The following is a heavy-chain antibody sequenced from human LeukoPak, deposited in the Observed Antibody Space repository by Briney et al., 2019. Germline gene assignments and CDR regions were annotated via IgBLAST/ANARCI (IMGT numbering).Heavy chain of an antibody. D-gene: IGHD4-17*01. CDR2: IYYSGST. CDR1: GGSISSSSYY. CDR3: AREAGDYGRRFDY. J-gene: IGHJ4*02. Sequence: SETLSLTCTVSGGSISSSSYYWGWIRQHPGTGLEWIGYIYYSGSTYYNPSLKSRVTISVDTSKNQFSLKLSSVTAADTAVYYCAREAGDYGRRFDYWGQGTLVTVSS. V-gene: IGHV4-31*03.